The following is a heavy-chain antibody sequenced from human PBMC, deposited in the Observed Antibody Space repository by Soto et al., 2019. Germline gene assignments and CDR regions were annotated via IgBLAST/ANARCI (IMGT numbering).Heavy chain of an antibody. CDR3: ARDIGSYAYGEGY. V-gene: IGHV4-4*07. J-gene: IGHJ4*02. CDR1: GGSINSYW. CDR2: VYSSGTT. D-gene: IGHD3-10*01. Sequence: TLSLTCSVSGGSINSYWWSWIRQPAGKGLEWIGRVYSSGTTDYNPSLNSRATLSVETSKNQFSLKLSSVTAADTAVYYCARDIGSYAYGEGYWGQGVQVTVSS.